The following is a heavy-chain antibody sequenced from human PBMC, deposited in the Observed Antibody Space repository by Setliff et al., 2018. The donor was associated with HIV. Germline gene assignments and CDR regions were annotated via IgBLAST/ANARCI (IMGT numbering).Heavy chain of an antibody. CDR2: ISAYNGNT. Sequence: ASVKVSCKASGYTFTHYAISWVRQAPGQGLEYLGWISAYNGNTNYAQKVQGRITMTTDASTSTVDMELRSLTSDDTAVYYCARLASGGWPLEIFDIWGQGTMVTVSS. CDR1: GYTFTHYA. J-gene: IGHJ3*02. D-gene: IGHD2-15*01. CDR3: ARLASGGWPLEIFDI. V-gene: IGHV1-18*01.